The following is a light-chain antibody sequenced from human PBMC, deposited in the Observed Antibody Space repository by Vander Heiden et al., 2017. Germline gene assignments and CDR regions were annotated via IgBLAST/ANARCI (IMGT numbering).Light chain of an antibody. CDR3: QQVDKYPVT. J-gene: IGKJ4*01. CDR1: QGISRH. CDR2: LAS. V-gene: IGKV1-9*01. Sequence: PPFLSPSVLDPVTTTCPASQGISRHLAWHQQKPGKAPNLPISLASTVDSEVPSRCSGSGSGTEFTLTISSLQPEDFATYYCQQVDKYPVTFGGGTKVDIK.